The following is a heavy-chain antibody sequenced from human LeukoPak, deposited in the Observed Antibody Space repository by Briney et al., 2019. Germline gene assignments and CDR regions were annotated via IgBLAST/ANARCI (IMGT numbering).Heavy chain of an antibody. Sequence: SETLSLTCTVSGGSISSSSYYWGWIRQPPGKGLEWIGSVYYSGNTYCNPSLKSRVTISVDTSKNQFSLKPSSVTAADTAVYYCARHQWDSGSWDEAFDIWGQGTVVTVSS. V-gene: IGHV4-39*01. CDR1: GGSISSSSYY. D-gene: IGHD1-26*01. CDR3: ARHQWDSGSWDEAFDI. CDR2: VYYSGNT. J-gene: IGHJ3*02.